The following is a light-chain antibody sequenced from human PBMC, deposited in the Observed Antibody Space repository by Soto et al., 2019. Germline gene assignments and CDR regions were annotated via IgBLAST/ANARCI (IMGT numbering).Light chain of an antibody. CDR1: QSISDY. J-gene: IGKJ5*01. V-gene: IGKV1-9*01. CDR2: TAS. CDR3: QQLTSYPRST. Sequence: GDRVIITCRASQSISDYLAWYQQKPGKAPNLLIHTASTLHSGVPSRFSGSGSGTDFTLTISSLQPEDFATYHCQQLTSYPRSTFGQGTRLEIK.